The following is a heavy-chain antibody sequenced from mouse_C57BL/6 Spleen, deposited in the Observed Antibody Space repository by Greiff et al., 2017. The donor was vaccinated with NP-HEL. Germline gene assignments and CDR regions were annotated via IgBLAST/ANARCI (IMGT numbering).Heavy chain of an antibody. J-gene: IGHJ4*01. CDR1: GYSITSDY. D-gene: IGHD1-1*01. V-gene: IGHV3-8*01. CDR3: AKITTVVATDYAMDY. Sequence: VQLKESGPGLAKPSQTLSLTCSVTGYSITSDYWNWIRKFPGNKLEYMGYISYSGSTYYNLSLKSRISIIRDTSTYQYYMQLNSVTTENTAKYYCAKITTVVATDYAMDYWGQGTSVTVSS. CDR2: ISYSGST.